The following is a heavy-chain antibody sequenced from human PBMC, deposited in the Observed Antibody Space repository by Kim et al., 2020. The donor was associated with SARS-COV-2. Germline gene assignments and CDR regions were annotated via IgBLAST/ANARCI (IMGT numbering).Heavy chain of an antibody. D-gene: IGHD5-18*01. V-gene: IGHV5-51*01. CDR2: IYPGDSDT. CDR3: ARLRRPGYSYGYEFGLGDHELCFDY. J-gene: IGHJ4*02. Sequence: GESLKISCKGSGYSFTSYWIGWVRQMPGKGLEWMGIIYPGDSDTRYSPSFQGQVTISADKSISTAYLQWSSLKASDTAMYYCARLRRPGYSYGYEFGLGDHELCFDYWGQGTLVTVSS. CDR1: GYSFTSYW.